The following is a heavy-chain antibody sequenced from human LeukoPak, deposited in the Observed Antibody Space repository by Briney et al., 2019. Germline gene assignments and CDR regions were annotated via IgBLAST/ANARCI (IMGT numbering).Heavy chain of an antibody. CDR3: ARQENQGYSSSPNFDY. CDR2: IYYSGST. V-gene: IGHV4-59*08. D-gene: IGHD6-6*01. CDR1: GGSISSYY. J-gene: IGHJ4*02. Sequence: PSETLSLTCTVSGGSISSYYWSWIRQPPGKGLEWIGYIYYSGSTYYNPSLKSRVTISVDTSKNQFSLKLSSVTAADTAVYYCARQENQGYSSSPNFDYWGQGTLVTVSS.